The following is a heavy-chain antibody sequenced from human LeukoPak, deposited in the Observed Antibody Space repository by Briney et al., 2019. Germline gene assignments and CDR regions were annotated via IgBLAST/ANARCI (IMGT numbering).Heavy chain of an antibody. D-gene: IGHD3-10*01. V-gene: IGHV3-7*01. Sequence: PGGSLRLSCAASGFTFSSYWMSWVRQAPGKGLEWVANIKQDGSEKYYVDSVKGRFTISRDNAKNSLYLQMNSLRAEDTAVYYCARDALHYYYGSGSYYAYFDYWGQGTLVTVSS. CDR2: IKQDGSEK. J-gene: IGHJ4*02. CDR1: GFTFSSYW. CDR3: ARDALHYYYGSGSYYAYFDY.